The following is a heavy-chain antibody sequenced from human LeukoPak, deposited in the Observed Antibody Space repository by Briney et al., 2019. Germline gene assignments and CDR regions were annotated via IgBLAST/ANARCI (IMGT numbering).Heavy chain of an antibody. Sequence: SETLSLTCTVSGGSISSSSYYWGWIRQPPGKGLEWIGGIYYSGSTYYNPSLKSRVTISVDTSKNQFSLKLSSVTAADTAVYYCARLAPLLEQQLVYYYYYMDVWGKGTTVTVSS. D-gene: IGHD6-13*01. J-gene: IGHJ6*03. V-gene: IGHV4-39*01. CDR2: IYYSGST. CDR3: ARLAPLLEQQLVYYYYYMDV. CDR1: GGSISSSSYY.